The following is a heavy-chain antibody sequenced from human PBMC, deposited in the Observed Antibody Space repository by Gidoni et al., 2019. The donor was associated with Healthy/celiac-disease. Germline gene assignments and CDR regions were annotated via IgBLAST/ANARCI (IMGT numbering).Heavy chain of an antibody. D-gene: IGHD5-18*01. J-gene: IGHJ4*02. CDR1: GGSVSSGSYY. V-gene: IGHV4-61*01. Sequence: QVQLQASGPGLVKPSETLSLPCPVPGGSVSSGSYYWSWIRQPPGKGLEWLGYIYYSGSTNYNPSLKSRVTISVDTSKNQFSLKLSSVTAADTAVYYCARVKIQLWLDYWGQGTLVTVSS. CDR3: ARVKIQLWLDY. CDR2: IYYSGST.